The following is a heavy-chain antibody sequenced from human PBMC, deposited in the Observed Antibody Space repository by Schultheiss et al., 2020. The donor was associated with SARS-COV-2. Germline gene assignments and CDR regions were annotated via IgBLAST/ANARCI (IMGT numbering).Heavy chain of an antibody. D-gene: IGHD5-12*01. Sequence: GGSLRLSCAASGFTVSSNYMSWVRQAPGKGLEWVSVIYSGGSTYYADSVKGRFTISRDNSKNTLYLQMNSLRAEDTAVYYCARDHIFRGYDFGYYGMDVWGQGTTVTVSS. CDR3: ARDHIFRGYDFGYYGMDV. V-gene: IGHV3-66*01. CDR2: IYSGGST. J-gene: IGHJ6*02. CDR1: GFTVSSNY.